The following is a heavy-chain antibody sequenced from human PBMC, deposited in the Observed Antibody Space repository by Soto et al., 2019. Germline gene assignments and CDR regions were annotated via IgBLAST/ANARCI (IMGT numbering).Heavy chain of an antibody. D-gene: IGHD2-21*02. CDR3: ARDLWGYCGTDCYPLDV. Sequence: QVRLQESGPGLVKPSETLSLTCTVSGGSISRYYWSWIRQPPGKGLEWIGYLYNTGSTIYNPSRKRRVTISVDTSMNQFSLKLNSLTAADTAVYYCARDLWGYCGTDCYPLDVWGQGTTVTVSS. V-gene: IGHV4-59*01. CDR1: GGSISRYY. CDR2: LYNTGST. J-gene: IGHJ6*02.